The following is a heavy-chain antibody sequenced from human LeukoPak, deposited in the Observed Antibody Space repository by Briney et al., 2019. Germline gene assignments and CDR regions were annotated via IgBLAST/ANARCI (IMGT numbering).Heavy chain of an antibody. J-gene: IGHJ4*02. D-gene: IGHD3-16*01. V-gene: IGHV3-74*01. CDR3: ATQQGGSPAY. Sequence: GGSLRLSCAASGLSFSSHWMHWVRQAPGKGLVWVSRITNDGSSTTYADSVKGRFTISRDNAKNMLYLQVNSLRAEDTAVYYCATQQGGSPAYWGQGTLVTVSS. CDR2: ITNDGSST. CDR1: GLSFSSHW.